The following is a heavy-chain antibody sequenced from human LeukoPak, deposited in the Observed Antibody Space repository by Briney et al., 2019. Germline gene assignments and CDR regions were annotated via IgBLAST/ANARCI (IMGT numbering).Heavy chain of an antibody. J-gene: IGHJ5*02. D-gene: IGHD3-22*01. CDR2: IYYSGST. Sequence: SETLSLTCTVSGGSISSSSYYWGWIRQPPGKGLEWIGSIYYSGSTYYNPSLKSRVTISVDTSKNQFSLKLSSVTAADTAVYYCARHSYYCDSSGYYYPNWFDPWGQGTLVTVSS. CDR1: GGSISSSSYY. CDR3: ARHSYYCDSSGYYYPNWFDP. V-gene: IGHV4-39*01.